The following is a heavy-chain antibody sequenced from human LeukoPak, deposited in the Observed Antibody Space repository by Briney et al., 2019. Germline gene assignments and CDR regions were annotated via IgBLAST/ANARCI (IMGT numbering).Heavy chain of an antibody. J-gene: IGHJ5*02. D-gene: IGHD4-11*01. Sequence: PSETLSLTCTVSGGSISSSSYYWGWIRQPPGKGLEWIGSIYYSGSTYYNPSLKSRVTISVDTSKNQFSLKLSSVTAADTAVYYCARLGNSSWFDPWGQGTLVTVSS. CDR3: ARLGNSSWFDP. CDR2: IYYSGST. V-gene: IGHV4-39*07. CDR1: GGSISSSSYY.